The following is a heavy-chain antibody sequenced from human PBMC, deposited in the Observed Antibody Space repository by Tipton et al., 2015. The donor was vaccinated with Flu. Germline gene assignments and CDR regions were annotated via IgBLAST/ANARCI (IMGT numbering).Heavy chain of an antibody. CDR2: MSPNSGNT. V-gene: IGHV1-8*01. Sequence: QLVQSGAEVKKPGASVRVSCRASGYTFSNHDMNWIRQAAGQGLEWMGWMSPNSGNTGYAQKFQGRVTMTRDTSARTAYMELTSLTSEDTAIYFCATSPPDSSAIDQWGQGTLVTVSP. J-gene: IGHJ5*02. CDR1: GYTFSNHD. CDR3: ATSPPDSSAIDQ. D-gene: IGHD6-6*01.